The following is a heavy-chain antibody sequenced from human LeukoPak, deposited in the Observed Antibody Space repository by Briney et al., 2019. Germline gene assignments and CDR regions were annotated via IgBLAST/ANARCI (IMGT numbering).Heavy chain of an antibody. CDR1: GGSISSYY. D-gene: IGHD1-1*01. V-gene: IGHV4-59*01. J-gene: IGHJ5*02. CDR2: ISYSGST. CDR3: AREGTAGTNLNWCDP. Sequence: SETLSLTCTVSGGSISSYYWSWIRQPPGKGLEWIGYISYSGSTNFNPSLKSRVTISVDTSKNQFSLKLSSVTAADTAVYYCAREGTAGTNLNWCDPWGEGTVDAVCS.